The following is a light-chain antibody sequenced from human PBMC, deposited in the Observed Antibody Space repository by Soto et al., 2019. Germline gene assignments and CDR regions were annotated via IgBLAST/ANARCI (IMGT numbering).Light chain of an antibody. Sequence: VLTQPPSVSGAPGQRVTISCTGTSSNIGAGYDVHWYQHLPGTAPKLLIYGNTIRPSGVPDRFSGSKSGTSASLAITGLQAEDEADYYCQSYDRSLRGYVFGTGTKVTVL. J-gene: IGLJ1*01. CDR2: GNT. V-gene: IGLV1-40*01. CDR3: QSYDRSLRGYV. CDR1: SSNIGAGYD.